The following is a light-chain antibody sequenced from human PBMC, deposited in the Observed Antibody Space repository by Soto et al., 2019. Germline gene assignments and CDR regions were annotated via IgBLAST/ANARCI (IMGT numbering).Light chain of an antibody. J-gene: IGLJ1*01. Sequence: QSALTQPPSASGSPGQSVTISCTGTSSDVGGYNYVSWYQQHPGKAPKLMIYEVSKRPSGVPDRFSGSKSGNTASLTVSGLQAEDEADYYCSSYAGSNNLRNVFGTGT. V-gene: IGLV2-8*01. CDR2: EVS. CDR3: SSYAGSNNLRNV. CDR1: SSDVGGYNY.